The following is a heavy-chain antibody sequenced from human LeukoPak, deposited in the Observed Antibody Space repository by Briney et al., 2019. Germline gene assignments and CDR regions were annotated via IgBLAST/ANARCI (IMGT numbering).Heavy chain of an antibody. CDR3: AKAEGGYYYYGMDV. D-gene: IGHD3-16*01. J-gene: IGHJ6*02. CDR1: GFTFSSYA. CDR2: ISGSGGST. Sequence: GGSLRLSCAASGFTFSSYAMSWVRQAPGKGLEWVSAISGSGGSTYYADSVKGRFTISRDNSKNTLHLQMNSLRAEDTAVYYCAKAEGGYYYYGMDVWGQGTTVTVSS. V-gene: IGHV3-23*01.